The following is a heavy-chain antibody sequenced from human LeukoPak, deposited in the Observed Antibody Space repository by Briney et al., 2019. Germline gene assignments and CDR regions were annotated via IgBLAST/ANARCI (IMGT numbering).Heavy chain of an antibody. CDR1: GFTFSSYA. Sequence: PGGSLRLSRAASGFTFSSYAMSWVRQAPGKGLEWVSAISGSGGSTYYADSVKGRFTISRDNSKNTLSLQMNSLRAEDTAVYYCAKVGYSSSWYSGGYYYGMDVWGQGTAVTVSS. D-gene: IGHD6-13*01. J-gene: IGHJ6*02. CDR2: ISGSGGST. CDR3: AKVGYSSSWYSGGYYYGMDV. V-gene: IGHV3-23*01.